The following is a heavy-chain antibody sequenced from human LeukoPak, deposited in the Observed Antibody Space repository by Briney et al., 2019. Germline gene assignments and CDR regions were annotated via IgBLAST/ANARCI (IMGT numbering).Heavy chain of an antibody. Sequence: EASVKVSCKASGGTFSSYAISWVRQAPGQGLEWMGGIIPIFGTANYAQKFQGRVTITADKSTSTAYMELSSLRSEDTAVYYCASTDYYDSSGYYYRPYYYYYMDVWGKGTTVTVSS. J-gene: IGHJ6*03. V-gene: IGHV1-69*06. CDR3: ASTDYYDSSGYYYRPYYYYYMDV. CDR2: IIPIFGTA. D-gene: IGHD3-22*01. CDR1: GGTFSSYA.